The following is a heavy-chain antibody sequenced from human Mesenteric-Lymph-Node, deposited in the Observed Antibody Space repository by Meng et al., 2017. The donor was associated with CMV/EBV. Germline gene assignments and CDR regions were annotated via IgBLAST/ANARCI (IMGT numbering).Heavy chain of an antibody. V-gene: IGHV1-18*01. D-gene: IGHD7-27*01. CDR3: ARIANWGSEYFDY. J-gene: IGHJ4*02. CDR1: GYTFTSDA. Sequence: CKASGYTFTSDAFSWVRQAPGQRLEWLGWINNYSSNNNNEHNLQGRVTMTTDTSTSTAYMELRSLRSDDTAVYYCARIANWGSEYFDYWGQGTLVTVSS. CDR2: INNYSSNN.